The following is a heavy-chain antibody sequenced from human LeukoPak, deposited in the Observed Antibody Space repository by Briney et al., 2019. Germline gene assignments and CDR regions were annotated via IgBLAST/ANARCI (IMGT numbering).Heavy chain of an antibody. CDR2: IYHSGST. CDR1: GGSISSGGYY. J-gene: IGHJ4*02. V-gene: IGHV4-30-2*01. Sequence: SETLSLTCTVSGGSISSGGYYWSWIRQPPGKGLEWIGYIYHSGSTYYNPSLKSRVTISVDRSKNQFSLKLSSVTAADTAVYYCARVRVGATGGYVDYWGQGTLVTVSS. D-gene: IGHD1-26*01. CDR3: ARVRVGATGGYVDY.